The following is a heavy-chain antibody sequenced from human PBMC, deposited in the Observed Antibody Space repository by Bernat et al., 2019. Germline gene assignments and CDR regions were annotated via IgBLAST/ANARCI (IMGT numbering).Heavy chain of an antibody. D-gene: IGHD1-26*01. CDR3: ARVGATPPTYYYYGMDV. CDR1: GYTFTSYG. J-gene: IGHJ6*02. CDR2: ISAYNGNT. Sequence: QVQLVQSGAEVKKPGASVKVSCKASGYTFTSYGISWVRQAPGQGLEWMGWISAYNGNTNYAQKLQGRVTMTTDTSTSTACMELRSLRSDDTAVYYCARVGATPPTYYYYGMDVWGQGTTVTVSS. V-gene: IGHV1-18*04.